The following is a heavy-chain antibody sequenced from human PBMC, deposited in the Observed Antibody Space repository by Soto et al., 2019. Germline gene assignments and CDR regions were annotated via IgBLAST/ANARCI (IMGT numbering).Heavy chain of an antibody. CDR3: ARVGRPAGIAELY. Sequence: ASVKVSCKASGYTFTSYDINWVRQATGQGLEWMGWMNPNSGNTGYAQKFQGRVTMTRNASISTAYMELSSLRSEDTAVYYCARVGRPAGIAELYWGQGTLVTVSS. V-gene: IGHV1-8*01. CDR1: GYTFTSYD. CDR2: MNPNSGNT. D-gene: IGHD6-13*01. J-gene: IGHJ4*02.